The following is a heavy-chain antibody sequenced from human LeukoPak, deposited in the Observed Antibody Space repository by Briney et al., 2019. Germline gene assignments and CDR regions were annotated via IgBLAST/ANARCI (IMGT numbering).Heavy chain of an antibody. CDR3: ATNRGVYYYYYYMDV. Sequence: GGSLRLSCTASGFTFGDYAMSWVRQAPGKGLEWVANIKQDGSEKYYVDSVKGRFTISRDNAKNSLYLQMNSLRAEDTAVYYCATNRGVYYYYYYMDVWGKGTTVTVSS. CDR1: GFTFGDYA. J-gene: IGHJ6*03. V-gene: IGHV3-7*01. CDR2: IKQDGSEK. D-gene: IGHD3-10*01.